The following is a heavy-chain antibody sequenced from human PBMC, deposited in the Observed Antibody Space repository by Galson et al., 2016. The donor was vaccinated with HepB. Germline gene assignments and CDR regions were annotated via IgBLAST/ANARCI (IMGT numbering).Heavy chain of an antibody. CDR2: IVGSGGDT. D-gene: IGHD6-19*01. V-gene: IGHV3-23*01. CDR1: GFPFSGYS. CDR3: AKRAYISSGWFDF. Sequence: SGFPFSGYSMTWVRQAPGKGLEWVAAIVGSGGDTDYAGSVEGRFTISRDNSKNTLYLQMNSLRAEDTAVYYCAKRAYISSGWFDFWGQGTLVTVSS. J-gene: IGHJ5*01.